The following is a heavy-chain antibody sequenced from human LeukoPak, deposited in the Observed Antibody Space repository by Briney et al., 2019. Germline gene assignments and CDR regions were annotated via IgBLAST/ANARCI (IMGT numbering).Heavy chain of an antibody. V-gene: IGHV1-3*03. J-gene: IGHJ4*02. Sequence: ASVKVSCKASGYTFTSYAMHWVRQAPGQRLEWMGWINAGNGNTKYSQEFQGRVTITRDTSASTAYMELSSLRSEDMAVYYCARDLTYYYDSSGPRYYFDYWGQGTLVTVSS. CDR1: GYTFTSYA. D-gene: IGHD3-22*01. CDR3: ARDLTYYYDSSGPRYYFDY. CDR2: INAGNGNT.